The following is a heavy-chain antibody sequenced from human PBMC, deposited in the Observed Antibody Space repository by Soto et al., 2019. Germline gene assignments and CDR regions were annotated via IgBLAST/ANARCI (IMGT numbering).Heavy chain of an antibody. CDR2: IFYSGIT. CDR1: GDSISNGDYY. V-gene: IGHV4-30-4*01. Sequence: SETLSLTFTVSGDSISNGDYYWTWIRQPPGKGLEWIGYIFYSGITFQKPALKSRVTISRDTSKNQFSLRLKSVTAADTALYYCARGRDGYNSFSFDSWGQGTRVTAPQ. J-gene: IGHJ4*02. D-gene: IGHD5-12*01. CDR3: ARGRDGYNSFSFDS.